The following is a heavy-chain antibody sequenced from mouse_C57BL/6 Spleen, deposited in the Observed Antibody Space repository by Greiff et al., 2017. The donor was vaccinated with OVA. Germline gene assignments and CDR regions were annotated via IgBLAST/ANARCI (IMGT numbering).Heavy chain of an antibody. CDR1: GYAFTNYL. Sequence: QVQLKQSGAELVRPGTSVKVSCKASGYAFTNYLIEWVKQRPGQGLEWIGVINPGSGGTNYNEKFKGKATLTADKSSSTAYMQLSSLTSEDSAVYFCATDSNYEVMDYWGQGTSVTVSS. D-gene: IGHD2-5*01. CDR3: ATDSNYEVMDY. CDR2: INPGSGGT. V-gene: IGHV1-54*01. J-gene: IGHJ4*01.